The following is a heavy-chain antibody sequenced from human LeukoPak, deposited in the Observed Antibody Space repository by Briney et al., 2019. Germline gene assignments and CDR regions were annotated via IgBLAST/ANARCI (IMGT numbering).Heavy chain of an antibody. J-gene: IGHJ4*02. Sequence: PSETLSLTCTVSGGSISSYYWSWIRQPLGKGLEWIGYIYYSGSTNYNPSLKSRVTISVDTSKNQFSLKLRSVTAADTAVYYCARDRAVAGPKDYWGQGTLVTVSS. CDR1: GGSISSYY. CDR2: IYYSGST. V-gene: IGHV4-59*12. D-gene: IGHD6-19*01. CDR3: ARDRAVAGPKDY.